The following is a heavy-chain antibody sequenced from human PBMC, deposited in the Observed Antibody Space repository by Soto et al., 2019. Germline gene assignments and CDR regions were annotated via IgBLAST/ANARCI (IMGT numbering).Heavy chain of an antibody. V-gene: IGHV3-30-3*01. D-gene: IGHD1-26*01. J-gene: IGHJ6*02. CDR3: ARDGVGATYVDYYYYGMDV. CDR2: ISYDGSNK. Sequence: PGGSLRLSCAASGFSFSHYWMHWVRQAPGKGLAWVAVISYDGSNKYYADSVKGRFTISRDNSKNTLYLQMNSLRAEDTAVYYCARDGVGATYVDYYYYGMDVWGQGTTVTVSS. CDR1: GFSFSHYW.